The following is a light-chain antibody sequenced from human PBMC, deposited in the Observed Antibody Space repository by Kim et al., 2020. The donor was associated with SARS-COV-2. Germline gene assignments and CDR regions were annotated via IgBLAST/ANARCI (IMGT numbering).Light chain of an antibody. CDR3: AAWDDSLRGPV. Sequence: GQRVTRSCSGSSSNIGNNNVCWYQQFPGAAPKLLIYRNSQRPSGVPDRFSGSKSGTSASLTISGLRSEDEAEYSCAAWDDSLRGPVFGGGTKLTVL. CDR1: SSNIGNNN. J-gene: IGLJ2*01. V-gene: IGLV1-47*01. CDR2: RNS.